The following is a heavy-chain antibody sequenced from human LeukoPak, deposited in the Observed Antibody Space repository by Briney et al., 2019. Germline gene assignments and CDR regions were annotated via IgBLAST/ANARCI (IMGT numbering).Heavy chain of an antibody. V-gene: IGHV4-59*12. J-gene: IGHJ3*02. CDR2: IYYSGST. Sequence: SETLSLTCSVSGGSISSYYWSWIRQPPGKGLEWIGYIYYSGSTYYNPSLKSRVTISVDTSKNQFSPKLSSVTAADTAVYYCARDTVGATFPGAFDIWGQGTVVTVSS. D-gene: IGHD1-26*01. CDR3: ARDTVGATFPGAFDI. CDR1: GGSISSYY.